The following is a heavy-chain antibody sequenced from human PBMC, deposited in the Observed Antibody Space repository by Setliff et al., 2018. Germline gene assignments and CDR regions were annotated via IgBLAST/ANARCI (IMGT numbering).Heavy chain of an antibody. V-gene: IGHV4-4*07. CDR3: ACRNSGGGSDYFEH. CDR1: GGSINSYY. J-gene: IGHJ1*01. Sequence: KPSETLSLTCTVSGGSINSYYWSWIRQPAGKGLEWFGRVYSNVGTNCNPSLKSRVTMSVDASKNQISLKLMSVTAADTAVYYCACRNSGGGSDYFEHWGQGALVTVSS. CDR2: VYSNVGT. D-gene: IGHD5-12*01.